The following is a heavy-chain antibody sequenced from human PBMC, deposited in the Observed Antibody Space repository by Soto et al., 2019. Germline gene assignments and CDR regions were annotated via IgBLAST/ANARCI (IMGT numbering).Heavy chain of an antibody. D-gene: IGHD6-13*01. J-gene: IGHJ5*02. Sequence: PSETLSLTCAVYGGSFSGYYWSWIRQPPGKGLEWIGEINHSGSTNYNPSLKSRVTISVDASKNQFSLKLSSVTAADTAVYYCARRTLPVYSSSWYDHWGQGTLVTVSS. V-gene: IGHV4-34*01. CDR3: ARRTLPVYSSSWYDH. CDR2: INHSGST. CDR1: GGSFSGYY.